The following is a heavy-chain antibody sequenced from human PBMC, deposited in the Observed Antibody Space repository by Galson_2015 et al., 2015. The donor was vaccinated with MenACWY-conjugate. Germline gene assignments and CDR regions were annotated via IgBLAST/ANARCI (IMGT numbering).Heavy chain of an antibody. J-gene: IGHJ1*01. D-gene: IGHD2-2*01. CDR1: GFTFSDYW. Sequence: SLRLSCAASGFTFSDYWMHWVRQAPGKGLVWVSRISGDGSITTYADSVRGRFTISRDNAKSTEYLQMNNLRAEDTAVYYCARDRRPPSMSGPASWGQGTLVTVSS. CDR2: ISGDGSIT. V-gene: IGHV3-74*03. CDR3: ARDRRPPSMSGPAS.